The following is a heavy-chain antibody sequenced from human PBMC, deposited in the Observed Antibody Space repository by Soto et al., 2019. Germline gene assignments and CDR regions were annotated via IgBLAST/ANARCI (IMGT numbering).Heavy chain of an antibody. J-gene: IGHJ5*02. CDR3: ARNRGPMVRGVMGNRFHP. CDR1: GGSISSSSYY. V-gene: IGHV4-39*01. Sequence: QLQLQESGPGLVKPSETLSLTCTVSGGSISSSSYYWGWIRQPPGKGLELFGRIYYSGSTYYNPSSKCRVTISVDTSKNQFSLKLSSVTAADTAVYYCARNRGPMVRGVMGNRFHPLCQGTLVTVSS. D-gene: IGHD3-10*01. CDR2: IYYSGST.